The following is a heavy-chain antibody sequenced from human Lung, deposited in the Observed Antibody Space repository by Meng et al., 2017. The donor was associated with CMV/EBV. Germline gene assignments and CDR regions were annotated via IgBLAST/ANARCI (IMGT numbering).Heavy chain of an antibody. CDR1: GFTFSRYA. CDR3: ARDGDYCTDGTCYFDY. J-gene: IGHJ4*02. D-gene: IGHD2-8*01. Sequence: GESXKISCAASGFTFSRYAMHWVRQAQGKGLEWVALMSFDGGNIQYTDSLKGRFTISRDNSKNVLYLEMNSLRLEDTAVYYCARDGDYCTDGTCYFDYWGQGXLVTASS. CDR2: MSFDGGNI. V-gene: IGHV3-30-3*01.